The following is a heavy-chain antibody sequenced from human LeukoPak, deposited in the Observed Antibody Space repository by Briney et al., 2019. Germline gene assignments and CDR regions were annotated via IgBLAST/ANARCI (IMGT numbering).Heavy chain of an antibody. CDR3: GMSGDRVPLQDDVFDV. CDR1: GYSFTSYC. J-gene: IGHJ3*01. CDR2: IYPGDSRP. Sequence: GESLKISCKVSGYSFTSYCIGWVRQMPGKGLEWMGIIYPGDSRPTYSPSFQVQVTISVDNSINTAYLQWSSLQASDTAMYYCGMSGDRVPLQDDVFDVWGQGTMVTVST. V-gene: IGHV5-51*01. D-gene: IGHD1-26*01.